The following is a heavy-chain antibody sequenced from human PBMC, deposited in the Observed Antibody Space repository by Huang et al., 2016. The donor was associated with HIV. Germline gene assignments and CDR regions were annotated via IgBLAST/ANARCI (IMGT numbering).Heavy chain of an antibody. D-gene: IGHD2-8*02. Sequence: EVQLVESGGGLIKPGGSLRLSCAASGFTVRTNYMTWVRQAPGNGLEWVSLLYSGGTTYYADSVKGRFTISRDDSENTLYLHMTSLRAGDTAVYYCAKEGDTGAALGYWGQGTLVTVS. CDR3: AKEGDTGAALGY. J-gene: IGHJ4*02. V-gene: IGHV3-53*01. CDR2: LYSGGTT. CDR1: GFTVRTNY.